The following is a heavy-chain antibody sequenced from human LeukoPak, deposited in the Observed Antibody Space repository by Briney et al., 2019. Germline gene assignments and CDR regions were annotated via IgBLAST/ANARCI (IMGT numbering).Heavy chain of an antibody. CDR2: IWDYNDNK. V-gene: IGHV1-18*01. J-gene: IGHJ6*03. CDR3: AINQAGYCGGGSCYRHEFYYMDV. CDR1: GYTFTSYA. D-gene: IGHD2-15*01. Sequence: GSVRLSCKASGYTFTSYAISWVRQAPGQGLEWMGGIWDYNDNKENAQKFQGRVTITADKSTSTAYMELSRLRSEDTAMYYCAINQAGYCGGGSCYRHEFYYMDVWGKGTSVTVSS.